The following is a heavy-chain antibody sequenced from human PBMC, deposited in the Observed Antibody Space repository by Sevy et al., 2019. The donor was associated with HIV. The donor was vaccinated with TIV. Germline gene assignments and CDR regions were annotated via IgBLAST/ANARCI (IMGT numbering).Heavy chain of an antibody. J-gene: IGHJ3*02. CDR2: INSDGSST. Sequence: GGSLRLSCAASGFTFSSYWMHWVRQAPGKGLVWVSRINSDGSSTSYADSVKGRFTISRDNAKNTLYLQMNSLRAEDTAVYYCAREGGVGATTGRVGAFDIWGQGTMVTVSS. CDR1: GFTFSSYW. V-gene: IGHV3-74*01. D-gene: IGHD1-26*01. CDR3: AREGGVGATTGRVGAFDI.